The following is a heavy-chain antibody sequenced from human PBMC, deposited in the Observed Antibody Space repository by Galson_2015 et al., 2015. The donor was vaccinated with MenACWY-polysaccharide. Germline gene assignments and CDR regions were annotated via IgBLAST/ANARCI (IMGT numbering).Heavy chain of an antibody. CDR2: IRTFNGDT. J-gene: IGHJ6*02. CDR3: ARYVPSIFALGGIYAMDV. D-gene: IGHD3-3*01. Sequence: SVKVSCKASGYTFIKFGISWVRQAPGQGLQWMGWIRTFNGDTTYEQRFKGRLTMTTDTSTGTGYMELRSLRSDDTATYYCARYVPSIFALGGIYAMDVWGQGTTVTVSS. V-gene: IGHV1-18*04. CDR1: GYTFIKFG.